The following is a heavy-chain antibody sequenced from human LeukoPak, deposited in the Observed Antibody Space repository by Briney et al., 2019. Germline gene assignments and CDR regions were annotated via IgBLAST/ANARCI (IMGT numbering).Heavy chain of an antibody. D-gene: IGHD6-13*01. Sequence: GGSLRLSCAASGFTFSTYTINWVRQAPGAGLEWVSSITATSRYIFYADSVKGRFTISRDNSKNTLYLQMNSLRAEDTAVYYCAKEEGIAAASYWGQGTLVTVSS. CDR3: AKEEGIAAASY. CDR2: ITATSRYI. J-gene: IGHJ4*02. V-gene: IGHV3-21*04. CDR1: GFTFSTYT.